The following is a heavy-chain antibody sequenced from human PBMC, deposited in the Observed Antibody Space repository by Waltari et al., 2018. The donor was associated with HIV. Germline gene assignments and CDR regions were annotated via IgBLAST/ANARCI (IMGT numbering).Heavy chain of an antibody. V-gene: IGHV4-39*01. J-gene: IGHJ4*02. CDR1: VSSMNMKTYY. CDR3: ARQHAYVRDWFSQASFFNY. CDR2: IYYTGDT. Sequence: LQLKESGPGLVKPSDPLSLTCAVSVSSMNMKTYYLAWIRQSPGARLEWIATIYYTGDTYFTPSLRNRTSISVDSSKNLLSLSLRSVTAADTAFYYCARQHAYVRDWFSQASFFNYWGPGTLVTVSS. D-gene: IGHD3-9*01.